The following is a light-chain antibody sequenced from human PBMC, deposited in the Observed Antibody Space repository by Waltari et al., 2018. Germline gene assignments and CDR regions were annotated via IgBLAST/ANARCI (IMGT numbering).Light chain of an antibody. CDR3: QQRYKWHLT. V-gene: IGKV3-11*01. J-gene: IGKJ4*01. CDR1: QSVSTY. Sequence: EIVLTQSPATLSLSPGERATLSCRASQSVSTYLAWYQQRPGQAPRLLIYDSSNRATGIPARFSGSGSETDFTLTISSLEPEDFAVYYCQQRYKWHLTFGGGSKVEI. CDR2: DSS.